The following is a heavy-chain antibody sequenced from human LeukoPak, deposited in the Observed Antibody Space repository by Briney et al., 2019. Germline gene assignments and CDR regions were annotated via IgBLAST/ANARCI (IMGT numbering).Heavy chain of an antibody. CDR3: ARNGYSYGYDY. V-gene: IGHV5-51*01. CDR2: IYPGDSDT. CDR1: GSTFTSYW. J-gene: IGHJ4*02. D-gene: IGHD5-18*01. Sequence: GASMQISCKGSGSTFTSYWVGCVRQKPGKGLEWMGIIYPGDSDTRYSPSFQGQVTISADKSISTAYLQWSSLKASDTAMYYCARNGYSYGYDYWGQGTLVTVSS.